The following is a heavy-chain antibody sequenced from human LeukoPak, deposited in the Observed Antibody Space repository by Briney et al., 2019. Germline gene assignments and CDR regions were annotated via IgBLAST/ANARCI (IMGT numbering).Heavy chain of an antibody. V-gene: IGHV4-4*07. CDR1: GGSISSYY. CDR3: ARDQVGAIGYYYYYMDV. D-gene: IGHD1-26*01. J-gene: IGHJ6*03. CDR2: IYTSGST. Sequence: SETLSLTCTVSGGSISSYYWSWIRQPAGKGLEWIGRIYTSGSTNYNPSLKSRVTMSVDTSKNQFSLKLSSVTAADTAVYYCARDQVGAIGYYYYYMDVWGKGTTVTVSS.